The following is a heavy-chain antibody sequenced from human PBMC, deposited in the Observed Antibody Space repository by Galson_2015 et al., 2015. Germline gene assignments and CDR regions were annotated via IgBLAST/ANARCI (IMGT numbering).Heavy chain of an antibody. CDR1: GYTLTELS. V-gene: IGHV1-2*04. CDR2: INPNSGGT. Sequence: SVKVSCKVSGYTLTELSMHWVRQAPGQGLEWMGWINPNSGGTNYAQEFQGWVTMTRDTSITTAYMELNRLKSDDTAVYYCAREYTTSSRRSLGYWGQGTLVTVSS. CDR3: AREYTTSSRRSLGY. D-gene: IGHD3-16*01. J-gene: IGHJ4*02.